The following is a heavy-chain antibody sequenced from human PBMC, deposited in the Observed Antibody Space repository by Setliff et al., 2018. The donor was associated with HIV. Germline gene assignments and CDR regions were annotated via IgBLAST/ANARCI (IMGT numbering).Heavy chain of an antibody. V-gene: IGHV1-18*04. CDR1: GYSFTFYG. Sequence: ASVKVFCKASGYSFTFYGLHWVRQAPGQGLEWMGWVSVYNGNTKYAENFQDRLTLTTDASTGTGFMELRGLRSDDTAVYYCATPGVGAGAFDIWGRGTMVTVSS. J-gene: IGHJ3*02. CDR3: ATPGVGAGAFDI. CDR2: VSVYNGNT. D-gene: IGHD3-10*01.